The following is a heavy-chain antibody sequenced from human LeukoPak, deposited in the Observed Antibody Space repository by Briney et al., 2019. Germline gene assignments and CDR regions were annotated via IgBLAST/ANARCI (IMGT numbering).Heavy chain of an antibody. CDR1: GGSFSGYY. D-gene: IGHD2-21*01. J-gene: IGHJ4*02. CDR3: ARGRKLFGCYFDY. V-gene: IGHV4-34*01. CDR2: INHSGST. Sequence: SETLSLTCAVYGGSFSGYYWSWIRRPPGKGLEWIGEINHSGSTNYNPSLKSRVTISVDTSKNQFSLKLSSVTAADTAVYYCARGRKLFGCYFDYWGQGTLVTVSS.